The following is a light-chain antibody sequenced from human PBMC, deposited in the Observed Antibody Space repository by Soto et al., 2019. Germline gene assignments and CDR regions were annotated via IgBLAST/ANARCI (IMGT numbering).Light chain of an antibody. CDR3: CSYAGSYTRYV. J-gene: IGLJ1*01. V-gene: IGLV2-11*01. Sequence: QSALTQPRSVSGSPGQSVTISCTGTSSDVGGYIFVSWYQQHPGKAPKLMIHDVSKRPSGVPDRFSGSKSGNTASLTISGLQADDEADYYCCSYAGSYTRYVFGSGTKLTVL. CDR1: SSDVGGYIF. CDR2: DVS.